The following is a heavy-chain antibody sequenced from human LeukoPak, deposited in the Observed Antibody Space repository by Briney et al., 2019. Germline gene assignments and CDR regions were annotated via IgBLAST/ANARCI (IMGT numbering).Heavy chain of an antibody. Sequence: PSETLSLTCTVSGGSISSGSYYWSWIRQPAGKGLEWIGHIYTSGSTNYNPSLKSRITISVDTSKKQFSLKLSSVTAADTAVYYCAAGGNYSVIDYWGQGTLVTVSS. CDR1: GGSISSGSYY. J-gene: IGHJ4*02. CDR3: AAGGNYSVIDY. CDR2: IYTSGST. V-gene: IGHV4-61*09. D-gene: IGHD4-23*01.